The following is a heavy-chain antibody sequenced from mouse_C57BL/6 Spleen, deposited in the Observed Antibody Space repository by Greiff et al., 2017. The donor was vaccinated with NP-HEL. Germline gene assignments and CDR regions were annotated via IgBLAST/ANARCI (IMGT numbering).Heavy chain of an antibody. CDR1: GYTFTSYW. Sequence: QVQLQQPGAELVKPGASVKMSCKASGYTFTSYWITWVKQRPGQGLEWIGDIYPGSGSTNYNEKFKSKATLTVDTSSSPAYMQLSSLTSEDSAVYYCARGLFGNSYYYAMDYWGQGTSVTVSS. J-gene: IGHJ4*01. CDR3: ARGLFGNSYYYAMDY. V-gene: IGHV1-55*01. CDR2: IYPGSGST. D-gene: IGHD2-1*01.